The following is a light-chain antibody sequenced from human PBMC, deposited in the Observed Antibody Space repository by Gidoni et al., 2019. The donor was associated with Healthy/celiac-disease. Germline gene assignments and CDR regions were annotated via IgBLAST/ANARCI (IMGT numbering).Light chain of an antibody. V-gene: IGKV3-11*01. CDR2: DAS. CDR1: QSVSSY. J-gene: IGKJ2*01. Sequence: EIVLTQSPATLSLSPWERATLSCRASQSVSSYLAWSQQKPGQAPRLLIYDASNRATGIPARFSGSVSGTDFTLTISSLEPEDFAVYYCQQRSNWPPYTFGQGTKLEIK. CDR3: QQRSNWPPYT.